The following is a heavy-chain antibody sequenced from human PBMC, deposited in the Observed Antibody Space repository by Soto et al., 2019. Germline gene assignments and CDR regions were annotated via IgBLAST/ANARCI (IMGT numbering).Heavy chain of an antibody. CDR2: IYYSGRT. Sequence: SETLSLTCTLSGASITITTYFWAWIRQPPGKGLEWVGSIYYSGRTYYNPSLRSRVTISVDRSKNQFSLTMSSVTAADTAVYYCAKNLPRTGRFDYWGQGTSVTV. J-gene: IGHJ4*02. CDR1: GASITITTYF. V-gene: IGHV4-39*01. CDR3: AKNLPRTGRFDY.